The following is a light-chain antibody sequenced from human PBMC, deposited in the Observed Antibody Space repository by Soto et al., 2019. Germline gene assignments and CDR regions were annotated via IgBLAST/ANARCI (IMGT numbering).Light chain of an antibody. J-gene: IGLJ3*02. CDR3: CSYAGSYTWV. CDR1: SSDVGADNY. Sequence: QSALTQPRTVSGSPGQSVTISCTGTSSDVGADNYVSWYQQHPGKPPKLMICDVSKRPSGVPDRFSGSKSGNAASLTISGLQAEDEADYYCCSYAGSYTWVFGGGTKVTVL. CDR2: DVS. V-gene: IGLV2-11*01.